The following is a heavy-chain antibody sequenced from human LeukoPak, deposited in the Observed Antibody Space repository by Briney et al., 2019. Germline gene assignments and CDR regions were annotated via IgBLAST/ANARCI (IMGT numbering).Heavy chain of an antibody. J-gene: IGHJ4*02. CDR3: AREVPYDSSRYYQPFDY. Sequence: GGSLRLSCVTSGFTFSSYGMHWVRQVPGKGLEWVAVISYDSRSNYHVDSVKGRFTISRDNSKNTLYLQMNSLRAEDTAVYYCAREVPYDSSRYYQPFDYWGQGTLVTVSS. D-gene: IGHD3-22*01. V-gene: IGHV3-30*03. CDR2: ISYDSRSN. CDR1: GFTFSSYG.